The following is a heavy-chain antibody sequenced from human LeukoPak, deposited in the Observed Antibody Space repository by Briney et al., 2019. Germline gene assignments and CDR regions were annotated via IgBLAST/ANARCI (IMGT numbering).Heavy chain of an antibody. CDR2: ISGSGGSA. CDR1: GFTFSSYA. Sequence: GGSLRLSCAASGFTFSSYAMSWVRQAPRKGLECVSAISGSGGSAYYADSVKGRFTISRDNSKNTLYLQMNSLRAEDTALYYCAKERGAVSDYWGQGTLVTVSS. CDR3: AKERGAVSDY. J-gene: IGHJ4*02. V-gene: IGHV3-23*01. D-gene: IGHD1-26*01.